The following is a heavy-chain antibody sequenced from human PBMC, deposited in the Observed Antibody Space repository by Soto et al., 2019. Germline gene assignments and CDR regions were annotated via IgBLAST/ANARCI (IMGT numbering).Heavy chain of an antibody. D-gene: IGHD3-3*01. CDR3: VRDSRSTIFGVDLNCDY. CDR1: GFTFSSYS. J-gene: IGHJ4*02. V-gene: IGHV3-48*01. CDR2: ISSSGTTI. Sequence: EVQLVESGGGFLPPGGSLRLSCAASGFTFSSYSMHWVRQAPGKGLEWVSYISSSGTTIYSADSVKGRFTISRDNAKNSLYLQINSVRAEDTAVYYCVRDSRSTIFGVDLNCDYWGQGTLVTVSS.